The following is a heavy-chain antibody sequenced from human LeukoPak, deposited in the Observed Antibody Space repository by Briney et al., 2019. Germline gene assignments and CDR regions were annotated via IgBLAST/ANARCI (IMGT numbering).Heavy chain of an antibody. V-gene: IGHV1-2*06. Sequence: GASVKVSCKASGYTFTGYYMHWVRQAPGQGLEWMGRINPNSGGTNYAQKFQGRVTMTRDTSISTAYMELSSLRSDDTALYYCARDTLYSYGYDYWGQGTLVTVSS. CDR3: ARDTLYSYGYDY. J-gene: IGHJ4*02. CDR1: GYTFTGYY. D-gene: IGHD5-18*01. CDR2: INPNSGGT.